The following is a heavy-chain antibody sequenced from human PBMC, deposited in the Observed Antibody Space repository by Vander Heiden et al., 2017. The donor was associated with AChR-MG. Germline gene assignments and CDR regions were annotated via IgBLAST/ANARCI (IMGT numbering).Heavy chain of an antibody. Sequence: QVQLVQAGAEVKKPGSSVKVSCKASGGPVSRSAIIWVRQAPGQGLEWMGGIIPILWTANYAQKFQGRVTITADKSTSTAYMELSSLRSEDTAVYYCARELGMDVWGQGTTVTVSS. V-gene: IGHV1-69*06. J-gene: IGHJ6*02. CDR3: ARELGMDV. CDR1: GGPVSRSA. CDR2: IIPILWTA.